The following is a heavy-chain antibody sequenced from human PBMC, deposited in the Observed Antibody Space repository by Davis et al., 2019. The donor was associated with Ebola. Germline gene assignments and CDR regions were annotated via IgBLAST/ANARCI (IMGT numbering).Heavy chain of an antibody. Sequence: ASVKASCKASGYTFTSYYMHWVRQAPGQGLEWMGIINPSGGSTSYAQKFQGRVTMTRDTSISTAYMELSRLRSDDTAVYYCFTAMEVWGYWGQGTLVTVSS. CDR2: INPSGGST. J-gene: IGHJ4*02. D-gene: IGHD3-10*01. V-gene: IGHV1-46*03. CDR1: GYTFTSYY. CDR3: FTAMEVWGY.